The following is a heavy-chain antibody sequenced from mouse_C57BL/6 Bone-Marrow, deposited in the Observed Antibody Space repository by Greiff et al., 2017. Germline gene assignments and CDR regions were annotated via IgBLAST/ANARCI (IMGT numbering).Heavy chain of an antibody. V-gene: IGHV1-81*01. CDR1: TSYG. CDR3: ARDEVTTVVADY. D-gene: IGHD1-1*01. J-gene: IGHJ2*01. Sequence: QVQLQQSGAELARPGASVKLSFTSYGISWVKQRTGQGLEWIGEIYPRSGNTYYNEKFKGKATLTADKSSSTAYMELRSLTSEDSAVYFCARDEVTTVVADYWGQGTTLTVSS. CDR2: IYPRSGNT.